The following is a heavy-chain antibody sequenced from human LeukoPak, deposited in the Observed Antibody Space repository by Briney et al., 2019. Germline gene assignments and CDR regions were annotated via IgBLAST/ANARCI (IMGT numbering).Heavy chain of an antibody. CDR2: INQDGGEK. V-gene: IGHV3-7*04. Sequence: GGSLRLSCAASGFSFSTYWMSWVRQAPGKGLEWVANINQDGGEKYYVDSVKGRFTISGDNAKNSLCLQMNSLRAEDTAVYYCARVRYSSSWYYDMDVWGQGTTVTVSS. CDR3: ARVRYSSSWYYDMDV. CDR1: GFSFSTYW. J-gene: IGHJ6*02. D-gene: IGHD6-13*01.